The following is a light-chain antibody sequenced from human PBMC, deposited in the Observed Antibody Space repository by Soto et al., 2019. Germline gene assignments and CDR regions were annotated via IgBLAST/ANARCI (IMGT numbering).Light chain of an antibody. J-gene: IGKJ2*01. CDR1: QSVSSNH. Sequence: DIVLTQSPGTLSLSPGERATLSCRASQSVSSNHLAWYQQKPGQAPRLLIYGGSSRATGIPVRFSGSGSETDFTLTITRLEPEDFAVYYCQQYGSSPPYTFGQGTKLEIK. CDR3: QQYGSSPPYT. CDR2: GGS. V-gene: IGKV3-20*01.